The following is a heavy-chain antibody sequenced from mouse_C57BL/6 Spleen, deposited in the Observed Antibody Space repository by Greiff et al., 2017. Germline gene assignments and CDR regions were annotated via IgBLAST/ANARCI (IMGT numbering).Heavy chain of an antibody. CDR2: IDPENGDT. Sequence: DVKLQESGAELVRPGASVKLSCTASGFNIKDDYMHWVKQRPEQGLEWIGWIDPENGDTEYASKFQGKATLTADTSSTTAYLQLSSLTSEDTAVYYCTIYGNYVWFAYWGQGTLVTVSA. D-gene: IGHD2-1*01. CDR3: TIYGNYVWFAY. J-gene: IGHJ3*01. CDR1: GFNIKDDY. V-gene: IGHV14-4*01.